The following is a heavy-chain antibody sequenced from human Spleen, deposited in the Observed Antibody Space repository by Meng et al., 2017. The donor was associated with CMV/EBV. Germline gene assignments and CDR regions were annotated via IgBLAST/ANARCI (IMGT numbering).Heavy chain of an antibody. D-gene: IGHD6-13*01. CDR2: ISGSGGST. CDR3: AKDPALAAAKPVFDY. J-gene: IGHJ4*02. V-gene: IGHV3-23*01. Sequence: SGFTFSSYAMSWVRQAPGKGLEWVSAISGSGGSTYYADSVKGRFTISRDNSKNTLYLQMNSLRAEDTAVYYCAKDPALAAAKPVFDYWGQGTLVTVSS. CDR1: GFTFSSYA.